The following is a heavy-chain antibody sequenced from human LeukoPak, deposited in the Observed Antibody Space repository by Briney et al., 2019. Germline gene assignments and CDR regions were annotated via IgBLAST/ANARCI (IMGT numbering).Heavy chain of an antibody. CDR3: ARDKWSGFDY. J-gene: IGHJ4*02. Sequence: PSETLSLTCTVSGGSISSGSYYWSWIRQPAGKGLEWIGRIYTSGSSNYNPSLKSRVTISVDTSKNQVSLKLSSVTAADTAVYYCARDKWSGFDYWGLGTLVTVSS. V-gene: IGHV4-61*02. CDR2: IYTSGSS. CDR1: GGSISSGSYY. D-gene: IGHD3-3*01.